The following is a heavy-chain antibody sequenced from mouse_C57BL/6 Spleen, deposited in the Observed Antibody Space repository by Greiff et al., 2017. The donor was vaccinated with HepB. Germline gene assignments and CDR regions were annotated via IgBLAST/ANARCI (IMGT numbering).Heavy chain of an antibody. Sequence: ESGPGLVKPSQSLSLTCSVTGYSITSGYYWNWIRQFPGNKLEWMGYISYDGSNNYNPSLKNRISITRDTSKNQFFLKLNSVTTEDTATYYCATYDGYYWYYFDYWGQGTTLTVSS. J-gene: IGHJ2*01. CDR3: ATYDGYYWYYFDY. CDR1: GYSITSGYY. CDR2: ISYDGSN. V-gene: IGHV3-6*01. D-gene: IGHD2-3*01.